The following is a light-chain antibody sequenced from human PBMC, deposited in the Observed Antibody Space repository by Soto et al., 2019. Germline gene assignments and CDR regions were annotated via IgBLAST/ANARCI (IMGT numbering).Light chain of an antibody. CDR1: SSDVGSCNL. CDR3: CSFARGSTLV. Sequence: QSALTQPASVSGSPGQSITISCTGTSSDVGSCNLVSWYQQHPGNAPKLMIYEGSKRPSGVSNRFFGSKSGNTASLTISGLQAEDEADYYCCSFARGSTLVFGGGTKLTVL. CDR2: EGS. V-gene: IGLV2-23*01. J-gene: IGLJ3*02.